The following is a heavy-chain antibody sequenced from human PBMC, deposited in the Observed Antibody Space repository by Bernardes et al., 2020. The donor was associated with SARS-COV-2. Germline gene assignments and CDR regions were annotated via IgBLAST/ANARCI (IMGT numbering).Heavy chain of an antibody. CDR2: INGDGSRT. J-gene: IGHJ4*02. CDR1: GFTFSNYW. CDR3: VRGPSDGHGRFEY. V-gene: IGHV3-74*01. Sequence: GGSLRLSCAASGFTFSNYWMHWFRQAPGKGLMWVSRINGDGSRTTYADSVKGRFTISRDNTENTLYLQMNSLRAEDTAVYYCVRGPSDGHGRFEYWGQGTLGTVSS.